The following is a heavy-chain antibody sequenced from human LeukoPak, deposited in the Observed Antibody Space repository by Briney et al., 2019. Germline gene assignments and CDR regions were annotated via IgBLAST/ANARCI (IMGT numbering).Heavy chain of an antibody. J-gene: IGHJ4*02. CDR3: ARGPGGGYDWLGY. CDR2: INPNSGAT. Sequence: GASVKVGLTASGYTFTGYYMHLVRQSPGQGLEWMGWINPNSGATNFAQKFQGRVTMTGDTSISTAYMELSRLRSDDTAVYYCARGPGGGYDWLGYWGQGIQLSVSS. CDR1: GYTFTGYY. V-gene: IGHV1-2*02. D-gene: IGHD5-12*01.